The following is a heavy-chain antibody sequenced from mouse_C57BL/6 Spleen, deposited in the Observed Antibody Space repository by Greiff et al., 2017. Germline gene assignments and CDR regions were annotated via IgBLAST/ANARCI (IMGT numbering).Heavy chain of an antibody. D-gene: IGHD4-1*01. CDR3: AREGWDGGFAY. Sequence: EVQVVESGGGLVKPGGSLKLSCAASGFTFSSYAMSWVRQTPEKRLEWVATISDGGSYTYYPDNVKGRFTISRDNAKNNLYLQMSHLKSEDTAMYYCAREGWDGGFAYWGQGTLVTVSA. CDR1: GFTFSSYA. V-gene: IGHV5-4*01. J-gene: IGHJ3*01. CDR2: ISDGGSYT.